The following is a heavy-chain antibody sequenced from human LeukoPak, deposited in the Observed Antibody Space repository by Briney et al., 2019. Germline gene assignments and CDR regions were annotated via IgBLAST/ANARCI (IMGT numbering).Heavy chain of an antibody. CDR3: AIVYGGNDY. V-gene: IGHV1-2*02. J-gene: IGHJ4*02. CDR2: IHPNTGGT. D-gene: IGHD4-23*01. Sequence: ASVKVSCKASGYTFTGHYIHWVRQAPGQGLEWMGWIHPNTGGTNFTQKFQGRVTVTRDTSISTVYMELSRLGSDDTAVYYCAIVYGGNDYWGQGTLVTVSS. CDR1: GYTFTGHY.